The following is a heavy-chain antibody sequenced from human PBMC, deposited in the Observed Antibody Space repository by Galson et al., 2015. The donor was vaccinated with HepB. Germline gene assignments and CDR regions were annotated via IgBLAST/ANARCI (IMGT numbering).Heavy chain of an antibody. V-gene: IGHV3-74*01. Sequence: SLRLSCAVSGFTFSSYWMHWVRQAPGKGLVWVSRSNADGSSTSHADSVKGRFTISRDNSKNIVYLQLSSLRAEDTALYYCARGEVEAVTVAFDIWGQGTMATVSS. CDR1: GFTFSSYW. D-gene: IGHD2-15*01. CDR2: SNADGSST. CDR3: ARGEVEAVTVAFDI. J-gene: IGHJ3*02.